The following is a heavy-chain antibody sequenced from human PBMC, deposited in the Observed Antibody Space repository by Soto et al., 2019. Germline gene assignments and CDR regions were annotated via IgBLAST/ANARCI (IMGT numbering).Heavy chain of an antibody. CDR2: SHHGWGS. D-gene: IGHD5-12*01. CDR3: ARHGFEALHRLVEV. Sequence: QVQLQESGPGLVKSSETLSMTCTVSGGSIRDYYWSWIRLPPGKRLEWVGYSHHGWGSDYNPSLRRRVPMSLDTAKKQLSLKLTSVPPADTAVYYCARHGFEALHRLVEVWGQRTTVIVSS. J-gene: IGHJ6*02. V-gene: IGHV4-59*08. CDR1: GGSIRDYY.